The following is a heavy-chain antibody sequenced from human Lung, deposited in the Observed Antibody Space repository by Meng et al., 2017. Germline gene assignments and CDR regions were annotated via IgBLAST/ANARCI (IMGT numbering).Heavy chain of an antibody. D-gene: IGHD4-23*01. CDR1: GASVSSGGYY. CDR2: VYFSGST. Sequence: QVHLQASGPGLVGPSETLSLTCTVSGASVSSGGYYWSWIRQPPGKGLEWIGYVYFSGSTNYNPSFKSRVTISLDTSKNQFSLKLNSVTAADTAVYYCARGGTVVNLGYWGPGTLVTVSS. V-gene: IGHV4-61*08. CDR3: ARGGTVVNLGY. J-gene: IGHJ4*02.